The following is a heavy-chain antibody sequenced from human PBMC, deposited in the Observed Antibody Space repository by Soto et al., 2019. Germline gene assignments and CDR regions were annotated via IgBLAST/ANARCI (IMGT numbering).Heavy chain of an antibody. V-gene: IGHV3-30*18. D-gene: IGHD3-3*01. CDR1: GLTFSSYG. CDR3: AKDPRYYDFWSGHEPYYYYYGMDV. Sequence: QVQLVESGGGVVQPGRSLRLSCAVSGLTFSSYGMHWVRRTPGKGLEWVAGISYDGSNKYYAESVKGRFTISRDNSKNTLFLQMTSLRAEDTAVYYCAKDPRYYDFWSGHEPYYYYYGMDVWGQGTTVTVSS. J-gene: IGHJ6*02. CDR2: ISYDGSNK.